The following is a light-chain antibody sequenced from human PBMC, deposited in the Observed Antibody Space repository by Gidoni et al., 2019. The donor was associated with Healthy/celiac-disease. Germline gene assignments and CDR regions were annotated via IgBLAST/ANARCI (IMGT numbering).Light chain of an antibody. J-gene: IGKJ1*01. Sequence: DIQMTQSPSTLSASVGDRVTITCRASQSISSWLAWYQQKPGKAPKLLIYKASSLESGVPSRFSGSGSGTEFTLTISSLQPGDFATYYCQQYNSYSPGFGQGTKVEIK. V-gene: IGKV1-5*03. CDR1: QSISSW. CDR2: KAS. CDR3: QQYNSYSPG.